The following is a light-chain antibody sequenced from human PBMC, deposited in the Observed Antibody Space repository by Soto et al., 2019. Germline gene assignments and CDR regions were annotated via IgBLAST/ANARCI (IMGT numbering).Light chain of an antibody. V-gene: IGLV2-8*01. Sequence: QSVLTQPPSASGSPGQSVTISCTGTSSDVGGYKYVSWYQQKSGKAPKLIIYEVNERPSGVPDRFSGSKSDNTASLTVSGLQAEDEADYYCLSFDSSLSVVFGGGTKLTVL. CDR3: LSFDSSLSVV. CDR1: SSDVGGYKY. J-gene: IGLJ2*01. CDR2: EVN.